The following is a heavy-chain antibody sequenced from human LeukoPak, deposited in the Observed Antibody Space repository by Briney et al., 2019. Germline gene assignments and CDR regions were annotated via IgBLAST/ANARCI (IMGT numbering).Heavy chain of an antibody. J-gene: IGHJ6*03. CDR3: ARVEVITIFGVVSYYMDV. D-gene: IGHD3-3*01. V-gene: IGHV1-18*01. CDR2: ISAYNGNT. Sequence: ASVKVSCKASGYTFSGYGISWVRQAPGQGLEWMGWISAYNGNTNYAQKLQGRVTMTTDTSTSTAYMELRSLRSDDTAMYYCARVEVITIFGVVSYYMDVWGKGTTVTVSS. CDR1: GYTFSGYG.